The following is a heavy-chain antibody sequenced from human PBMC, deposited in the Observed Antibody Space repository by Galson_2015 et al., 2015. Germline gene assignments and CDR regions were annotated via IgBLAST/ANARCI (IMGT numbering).Heavy chain of an antibody. V-gene: IGHV7-4-1*02. CDR2: INTYTGNP. CDR3: ARDLGGSGWHDAFDI. Sequence: SVKVSCKASGYTFTSYAMNWVRQAPGQGLEWMGWINTYTGNPAYAQGFTGRFVFSLDTSVSTAYLQISSLKAEDTAVYYCARDLGGSGWHDAFDIWGQGTMVTVSS. CDR1: GYTFTSYA. D-gene: IGHD6-19*01. J-gene: IGHJ3*02.